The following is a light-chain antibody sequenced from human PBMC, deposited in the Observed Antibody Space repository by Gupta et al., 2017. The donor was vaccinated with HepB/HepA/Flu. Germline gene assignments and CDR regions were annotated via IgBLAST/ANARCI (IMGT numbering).Light chain of an antibody. J-gene: IGLJ2*01. Sequence: QPALTQPAPASGSPGPAIAISCTGTSSDIGTYDLVSWYQQHPGKAPKLMIYEVTKRPSGVPDRFSGSKSGTTASLTISGLQAEDEADYYCCAYEGSVSMLVFGGGTKLTVL. V-gene: IGLV2-23*02. CDR3: CAYEGSVSMLV. CDR1: SSDIGTYDL. CDR2: EVT.